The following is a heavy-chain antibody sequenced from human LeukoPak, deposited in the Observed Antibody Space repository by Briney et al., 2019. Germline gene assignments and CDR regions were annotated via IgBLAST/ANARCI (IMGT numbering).Heavy chain of an antibody. CDR2: IYWDDDK. CDR1: GFSLSTSGVG. CDR3: AHNGLGASIAAAGTAGSAVG. J-gene: IGHJ4*02. Sequence: SGPTLVKPTQTLTLTCTFSGFSLSTSGVGVGWIRQPPGKALEWLALIYWDDDKRYSPSLKSRLTITKDTSKNQVVLTMTNMDPVDTAAYYCAHNGLGASIAAAGTAGSAVGWGQGTLVTVSS. D-gene: IGHD6-13*01. V-gene: IGHV2-5*02.